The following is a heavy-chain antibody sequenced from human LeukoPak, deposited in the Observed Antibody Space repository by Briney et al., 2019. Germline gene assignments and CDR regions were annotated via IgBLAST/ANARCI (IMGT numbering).Heavy chain of an antibody. D-gene: IGHD3-22*01. V-gene: IGHV3-23*01. CDR3: AKDISSGYYFDDY. CDR2: ISGSGGST. Sequence: GGSLRLSCAASGYTFSSYAMSWVRQAPGKGLEWVSAISGSGGSTYYADSVKGRFTISRDNSKNTLYLQMNSLRAEDTAVYYCAKDISSGYYFDDYWGQGTLVTVSS. CDR1: GYTFSSYA. J-gene: IGHJ4*02.